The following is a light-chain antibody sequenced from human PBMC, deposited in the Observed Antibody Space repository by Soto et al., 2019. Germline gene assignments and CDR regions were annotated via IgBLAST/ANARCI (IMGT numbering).Light chain of an antibody. CDR1: QSVSSY. CDR3: QHSSNGLT. CDR2: DAS. J-gene: IGKJ4*01. Sequence: EIVLTQSPATLSLSPGERATLSCRASQSVSSYLAWYQQKAGQAPRLLFYDASNRVTGIPARFSGSGSGTEFTLTISSLETEDFAVYYCQHSSNGLTFGGGTKVDIK. V-gene: IGKV3-11*01.